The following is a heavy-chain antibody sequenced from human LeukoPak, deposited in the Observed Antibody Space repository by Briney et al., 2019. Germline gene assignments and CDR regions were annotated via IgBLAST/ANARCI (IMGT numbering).Heavy chain of an antibody. V-gene: IGHV3-21*04. CDR3: AKSSRPQPDAFDI. CDR2: ISSSSSYI. J-gene: IGHJ3*02. D-gene: IGHD1-14*01. Sequence: PGGSLRLSCAASGFTFSSYSMNWVRQAPGKGLERVSSISSSSSYIYYADSVKGRFTISRDNAKNSLYLQMNSLRAEDTAVYYCAKSSRPQPDAFDIWGQGTMVTVSS. CDR1: GFTFSSYS.